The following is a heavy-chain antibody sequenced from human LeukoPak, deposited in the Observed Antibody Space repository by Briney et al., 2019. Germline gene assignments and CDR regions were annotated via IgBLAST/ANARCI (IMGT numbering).Heavy chain of an antibody. D-gene: IGHD6-19*01. J-gene: IGHJ3*02. CDR1: GFTFSSYS. V-gene: IGHV3-21*01. Sequence: GGSLRLSCAASGFTFSSYSMNWVRQAPGKGLEWGSSISSSSSYIYYADSVKGRFTISRDNAKNSLYLQMNSLRAEDTAVYYRARDQGSGWLHRHFAFDIWGQGTMVTVSS. CDR3: ARDQGSGWLHRHFAFDI. CDR2: ISSSSSYI.